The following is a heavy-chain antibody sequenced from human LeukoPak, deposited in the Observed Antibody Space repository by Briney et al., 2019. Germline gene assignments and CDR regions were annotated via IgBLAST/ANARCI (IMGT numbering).Heavy chain of an antibody. Sequence: QAGGSLRLSCAASGFTFSSYAMSWVRQAPGKGLEYISAISSSGDDTLYADSVKGRFTISRDNFKNTLYLQMNSLRAEDTAVYYCAKGQTWASVYFDPWGQGTLVTVSS. J-gene: IGHJ5*02. CDR3: AKGQTWASVYFDP. CDR1: GFTFSSYA. V-gene: IGHV3-23*01. CDR2: ISSSGDDT. D-gene: IGHD3-9*01.